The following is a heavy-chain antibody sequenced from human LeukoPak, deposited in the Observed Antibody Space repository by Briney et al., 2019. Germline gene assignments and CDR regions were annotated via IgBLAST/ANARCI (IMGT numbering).Heavy chain of an antibody. CDR3: ARGVSLWFGELWAYAFDI. V-gene: IGHV4-28*06. CDR2: IYYSGST. Sequence: SETLSLTCAVSGYSISSSNWWGWIRQPPGKGLEWIGYIYYSGSTNYNPSLKSRVTMSVDTSKNQFSLKLSSVTALDTAVYYCARGVSLWFGELWAYAFDIWGQGTMVTVSS. J-gene: IGHJ3*02. CDR1: GYSISSSNW. D-gene: IGHD3-10*01.